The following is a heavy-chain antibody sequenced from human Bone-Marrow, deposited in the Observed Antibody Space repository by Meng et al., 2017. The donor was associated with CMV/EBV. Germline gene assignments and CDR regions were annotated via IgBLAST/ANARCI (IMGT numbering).Heavy chain of an antibody. CDR1: GYSFTSYW. V-gene: IGHV5-51*01. CDR3: ASYRESAAGTEAFDI. D-gene: IGHD6-13*01. J-gene: IGHJ3*02. CDR2: IYPGDSDT. Sequence: GGSLRLSCKGSGYSFTSYWIGWVRQRPGKGLEWMGIIYPGDSDTRYSPSFQGHVTTSADKSISNDYLQWSSLKASDTAMYYCASYRESAAGTEAFDIWGQGTRVTVSS.